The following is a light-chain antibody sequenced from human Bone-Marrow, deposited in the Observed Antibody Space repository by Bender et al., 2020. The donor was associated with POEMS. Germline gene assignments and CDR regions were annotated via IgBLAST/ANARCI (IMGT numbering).Light chain of an antibody. J-gene: IGLJ3*02. CDR3: SSFSSSGTLLL. V-gene: IGLV2-14*03. Sequence: QSALTQPASVSGSPGQSITISCTGGDTDIGGYDYVSWYQQHPDKAPKLLIFNVAERPSGVSDRFSGSKSGRTASLTISGLQAEDEADYYCSSFSSSGTLLLFGGGTRVTVL. CDR1: DTDIGGYDY. CDR2: NVA.